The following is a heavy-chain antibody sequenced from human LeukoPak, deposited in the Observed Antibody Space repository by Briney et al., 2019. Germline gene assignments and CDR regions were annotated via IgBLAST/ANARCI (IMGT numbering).Heavy chain of an antibody. V-gene: IGHV3-74*01. J-gene: IGHJ3*02. Sequence: GGSLRLSCAASEFLFSNYWMHWVRQVPGEGLVWVSRIDSDGSPTTYADSVEGRFTISRDKSKNTLYLQMNSLRAEDTAVYYCAKGSSLNTMVRGVILDAFDIWGQGTMVTVSS. D-gene: IGHD3-10*01. CDR2: IDSDGSPT. CDR3: AKGSSLNTMVRGVILDAFDI. CDR1: EFLFSNYW.